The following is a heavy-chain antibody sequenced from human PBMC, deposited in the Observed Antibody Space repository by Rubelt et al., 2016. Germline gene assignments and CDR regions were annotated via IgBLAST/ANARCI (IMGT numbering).Heavy chain of an antibody. D-gene: IGHD2-15*01. CDR2: ISYDGSNK. Sequence: GPEWVAVISYDGSNKYYADSVKGRFTISRDNSKNTLYLQMNSLRAEDTAVYYCASWAANLDAFDIWGQGTMVTVSS. V-gene: IGHV3-30*14. J-gene: IGHJ3*02. CDR3: ASWAANLDAFDI.